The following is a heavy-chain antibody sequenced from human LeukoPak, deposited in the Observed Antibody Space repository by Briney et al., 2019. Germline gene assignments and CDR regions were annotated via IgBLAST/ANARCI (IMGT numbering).Heavy chain of an antibody. CDR3: AREEQQYSSGWASPHFDY. V-gene: IGHV3-30-3*01. D-gene: IGHD6-19*01. Sequence: GGSLRLSCAASGFTFSIYTIHWVRQTPGKGLEWVAVISYDGSNKYYADSVKGRFSISRDNSKNTMYLQMNSLRPEDTAVYYCAREEQQYSSGWASPHFDYWGQGTLVTVSS. CDR1: GFTFSIYT. J-gene: IGHJ4*02. CDR2: ISYDGSNK.